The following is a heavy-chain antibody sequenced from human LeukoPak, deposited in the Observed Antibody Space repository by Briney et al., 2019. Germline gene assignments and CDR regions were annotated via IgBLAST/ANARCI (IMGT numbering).Heavy chain of an antibody. J-gene: IGHJ4*02. CDR3: ASFNWNYFVFDY. Sequence: GGSLRLSCVASGFTFTDRYMDWVRQAPGKGLEWVGRTRNKANTNTTEYAASVKGRFAISRDDSKNSLYLQMNNLKTEDTAVYYCASFNWNYFVFDYWGQGTLVTVSS. D-gene: IGHD1-7*01. V-gene: IGHV3-72*01. CDR1: GFTFTDRY. CDR2: TRNKANTNTT.